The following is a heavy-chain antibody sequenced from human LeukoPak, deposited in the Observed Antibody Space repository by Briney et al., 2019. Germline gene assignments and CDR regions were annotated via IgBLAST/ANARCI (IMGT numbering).Heavy chain of an antibody. V-gene: IGHV3-23*01. CDR1: GFTFSSYA. Sequence: GGSLRLSCAASGFTFSSYAMSWVRQAPGKGLEWVSTFSGSGGNTYYADSVKGRFTVSRDNAKNSLYLQMNSLRAEDTAVYYCAREPTYSSSWHTTCDYWGQGTLVTVSS. D-gene: IGHD6-13*01. CDR2: FSGSGGNT. CDR3: AREPTYSSSWHTTCDY. J-gene: IGHJ4*02.